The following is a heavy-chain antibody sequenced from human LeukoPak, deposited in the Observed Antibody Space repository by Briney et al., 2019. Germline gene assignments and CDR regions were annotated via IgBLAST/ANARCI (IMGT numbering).Heavy chain of an antibody. J-gene: IGHJ5*02. D-gene: IGHD2-2*01. CDR2: IYHSGST. CDR3: ARRSSTSNWFDP. V-gene: IGHV4-30-2*01. CDR1: GGSFSGYY. Sequence: SETLSLTCAVSGGSFSGYYWSWIRQPPGKGLEWIGYIYHSGSTYYNPSLKSRVTISVDRSKNQFSLKLSSVTAADTAVYYCARRSSTSNWFDPWGQGTLVTVSS.